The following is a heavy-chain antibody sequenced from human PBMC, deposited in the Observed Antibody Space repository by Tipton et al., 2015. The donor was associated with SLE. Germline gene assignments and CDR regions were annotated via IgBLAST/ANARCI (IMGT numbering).Heavy chain of an antibody. CDR3: AKVGCSSTSCYEDYYYMDV. J-gene: IGHJ6*03. V-gene: IGHV3-9*01. CDR1: GFTFDDYA. CDR2: ISWNSGSI. D-gene: IGHD2-2*01. Sequence: SLRLSCAASGFTFDDYAMHWVRQAPGKGLEWVSGISWNSGSIGYADSVKGRFTISRDNAKNSLYLQMNSLRAEDTALYYCAKVGCSSTSCYEDYYYMDVWGKGTTVTVSS.